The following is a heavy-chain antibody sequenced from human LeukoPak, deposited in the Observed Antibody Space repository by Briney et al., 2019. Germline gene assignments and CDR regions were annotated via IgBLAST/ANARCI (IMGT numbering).Heavy chain of an antibody. CDR3: ARVAHYDFWSGYYMDV. V-gene: IGHV4-59*01. D-gene: IGHD3-3*01. Sequence: SETLSLTCTVSGGSISSYYWSWIRQPPGKGLEWIGYIYYSGSTNYNPSLKSRVTISVDTSKNQFSLRLSSVTAADTAVYYCARVAHYDFWSGYYMDVWGKGTTVTVSS. J-gene: IGHJ6*03. CDR2: IYYSGST. CDR1: GGSISSYY.